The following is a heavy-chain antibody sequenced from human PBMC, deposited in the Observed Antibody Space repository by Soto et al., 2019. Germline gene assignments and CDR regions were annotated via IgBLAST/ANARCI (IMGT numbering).Heavy chain of an antibody. Sequence: EVQLVESGGGLVQPGSSLRLSCAASGFTFDDYAMHWVRQAPGKGLEWVSGISWNSGSIGYADSVKSRFTISRDNAKNSLYLQMNSLRAEDTALYYCAKDIRLLAAAGSTFDYWGQGTLVTVSS. CDR3: AKDIRLLAAAGSTFDY. CDR2: ISWNSGSI. V-gene: IGHV3-9*01. J-gene: IGHJ4*02. D-gene: IGHD6-13*01. CDR1: GFTFDDYA.